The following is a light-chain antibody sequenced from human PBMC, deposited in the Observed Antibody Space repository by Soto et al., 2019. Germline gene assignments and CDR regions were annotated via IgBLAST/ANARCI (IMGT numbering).Light chain of an antibody. J-gene: IGLJ1*01. CDR2: EVS. CDR3: SSYAVTNIFV. V-gene: IGLV2-11*01. Sequence: QSVLTQPRSVSGSPGQSVTISCTGSSSDVGAYNFASWYQQHPGAAPKVIIYEVSKRPSGVPDRFSGSKSGSTASLTVSGLQAEDEADYYCSSYAVTNIFVFGTGTKVTVL. CDR1: SSDVGAYNF.